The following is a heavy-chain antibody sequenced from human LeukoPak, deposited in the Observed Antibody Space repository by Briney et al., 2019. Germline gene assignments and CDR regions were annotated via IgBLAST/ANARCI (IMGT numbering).Heavy chain of an antibody. CDR2: IYHSGST. J-gene: IGHJ4*02. Sequence: SETLSLTCGVSGGSLSRCKRWSWIRQPPGKGLEWIGYIYHSGSTYYNPSLKSRVTISVDRSKNQFSLKLSSVTAADTAVYYCARGSNWNSEDYWGQGTLVTVSS. V-gene: IGHV4-4*02. CDR3: ARGSNWNSEDY. D-gene: IGHD1-7*01. CDR1: GGSLSRCKR.